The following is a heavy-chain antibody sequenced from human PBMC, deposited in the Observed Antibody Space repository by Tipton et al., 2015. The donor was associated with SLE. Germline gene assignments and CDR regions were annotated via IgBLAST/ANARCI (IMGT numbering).Heavy chain of an antibody. D-gene: IGHD6-13*01. J-gene: IGHJ4*02. CDR2: INEDASEK. Sequence: SLRLSCAASGFTFSSYSMNWVRQAPGKGLEWVANINEDASEKYYVDSVKGRFTISRDNAKNSLYLQMNSLRVEDTAVYFCAREHDYSSSLDYWGQGTLVAVSS. V-gene: IGHV3-7*03. CDR3: AREHDYSSSLDY. CDR1: GFTFSSYS.